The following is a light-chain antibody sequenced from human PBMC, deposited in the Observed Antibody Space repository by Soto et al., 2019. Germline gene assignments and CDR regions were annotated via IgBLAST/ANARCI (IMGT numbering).Light chain of an antibody. J-gene: IGKJ5*01. CDR1: QSVSSY. V-gene: IGKV3-11*01. Sequence: EIVLTQSPATLSLSPGERATLSCRASQSVSSYLACYQQKTGQAPRLLIYDASNRATGIPARFSGGGSGTDFTLTISSLEPEDFAVYYCQQRSNWPPTFGQGTRLEIK. CDR2: DAS. CDR3: QQRSNWPPT.